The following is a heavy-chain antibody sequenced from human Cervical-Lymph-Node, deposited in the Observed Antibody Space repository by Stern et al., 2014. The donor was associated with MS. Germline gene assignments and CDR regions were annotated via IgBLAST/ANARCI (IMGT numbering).Heavy chain of an antibody. J-gene: IGHJ6*02. CDR2: IVPGDSDT. CDR3: ARHRGVEAGVYYNGMDV. Sequence: DVQLVQSGAEVKKPGESLKISCKGSGYSFTTYWIGWVRQMPGKSLEWMGIIVPGDSDTRYSPSFQGQVTISVDKSISTAYLQWSSLKASDTAMYYCARHRGVEAGVYYNGMDVWGQGTTVTVSS. V-gene: IGHV5-51*01. CDR1: GYSFTTYW. D-gene: IGHD3-10*01.